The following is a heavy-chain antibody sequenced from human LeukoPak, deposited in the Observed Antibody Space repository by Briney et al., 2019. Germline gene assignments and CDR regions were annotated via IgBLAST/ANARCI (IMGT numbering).Heavy chain of an antibody. Sequence: PGGSLRLSCAASGFTFSNAWMSWVRQAPGKGLEWVGRIKSKTDGGTTDYAAPVKGRFTISRDDSKTTLYLQMNSLKTEDTAVYYCTTPQVHYDILTGYYQYGMDVWGQGTTVTVSS. CDR1: GFTFSNAW. D-gene: IGHD3-9*01. CDR2: IKSKTDGGTT. CDR3: TTPQVHYDILTGYYQYGMDV. J-gene: IGHJ6*02. V-gene: IGHV3-15*01.